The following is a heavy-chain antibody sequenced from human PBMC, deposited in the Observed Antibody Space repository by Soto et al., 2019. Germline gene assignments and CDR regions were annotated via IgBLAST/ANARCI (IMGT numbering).Heavy chain of an antibody. D-gene: IGHD2-2*01. V-gene: IGHV3-23*01. CDR3: AKDPPWTVGPLAMDV. CDR2: FSGSGGNI. J-gene: IGHJ6*02. Sequence: EVQLLESGGGLVQPGGSLRLSCVASGFTFSTHAMSWVRQAPGKGLEWVSTFSGSGGNIYYAESVKGRLTISRDDSKNTLYLEMNSLRVEDTAVYYCAKDPPWTVGPLAMDVWGQGTTVTVSS. CDR1: GFTFSTHA.